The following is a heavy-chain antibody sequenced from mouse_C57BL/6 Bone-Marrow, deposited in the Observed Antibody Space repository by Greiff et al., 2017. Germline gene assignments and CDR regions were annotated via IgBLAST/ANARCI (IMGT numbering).Heavy chain of an antibody. J-gene: IGHJ2*01. V-gene: IGHV1-59*01. CDR1: GYTFTSYW. CDR2: IDPSDSYT. Sequence: QVQLQQPGAELVRPGTSVKLSCKASGYTFTSYWMHWVKQRPGQGLEWIGVIDPSDSYTNYNQKFKGKATLTVDTYSSTAYMQLSSLTSEDSAVYYCARLWDGDYWGQGTTLTVSS. D-gene: IGHD4-1*01. CDR3: ARLWDGDY.